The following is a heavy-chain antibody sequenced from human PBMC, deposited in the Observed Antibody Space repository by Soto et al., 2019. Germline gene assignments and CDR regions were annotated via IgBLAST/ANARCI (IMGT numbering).Heavy chain of an antibody. CDR1: GGTFSTYA. CDR2: IIPICGTT. Sequence: QVQLVQSGAEVRKPGSSVKVSCKASGGTFSTYAITWVRQAPGQGLVWLGGIIPICGTTDYARKFQGRVTITAAESTSTVFIELSSLTSEDTAVYYCARGVGAYYFDYWGQGTLVTVSS. J-gene: IGHJ4*02. CDR3: ARGVGAYYFDY. V-gene: IGHV1-69*01. D-gene: IGHD1-26*01.